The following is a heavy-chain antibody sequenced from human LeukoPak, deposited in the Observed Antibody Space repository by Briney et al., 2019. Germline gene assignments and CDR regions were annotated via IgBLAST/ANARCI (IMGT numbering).Heavy chain of an antibody. CDR3: GRAYYYDSSGYTFVY. D-gene: IGHD3-22*01. J-gene: IGHJ4*02. CDR2: IDRDDDK. Sequence: SGPALVQPTPTLTLTCTFPGLSLSTSGMCVSWVRQPPGKALEWLALIDRDDDKYYSTSLKTRLTISKDTSKNQVVLTMTNIDLGNTARYYRGRAYYYDSSGYTFVYWGEGTLVTVSS. CDR1: GLSLSTSGMC. V-gene: IGHV2-70*20.